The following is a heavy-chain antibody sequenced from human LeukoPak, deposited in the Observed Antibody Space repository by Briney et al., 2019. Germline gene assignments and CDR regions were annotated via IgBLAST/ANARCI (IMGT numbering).Heavy chain of an antibody. CDR1: GFTFSSYA. D-gene: IGHD3-10*01. CDR3: AKEWPLFFGVPNPFDY. J-gene: IGHJ4*02. Sequence: GGSLRLSCAASGFTFSSYAMSWVRQAPGKGLEWVSAISGSGGSTYYADSVKGRFTISRDNSKNTLYLQMNSLRAEDTAVYYCAKEWPLFFGVPNPFDYWGQGTLVTVSS. CDR2: ISGSGGST. V-gene: IGHV3-23*01.